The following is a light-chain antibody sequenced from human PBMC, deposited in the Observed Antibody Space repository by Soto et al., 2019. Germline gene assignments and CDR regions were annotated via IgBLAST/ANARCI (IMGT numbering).Light chain of an antibody. J-gene: IGKJ1*01. CDR1: QSISSS. CDR2: DAS. V-gene: IGKV3-11*01. Sequence: EIVLTQSPATLSLSPGERATLSCRASQSISSSLAWYQQKPGQAPRLLIYDASTRATGFPARFSGRGSGTDFTLTIGSLEPEDFAVYYCQQRSEWPRTFGQGTKVEIK. CDR3: QQRSEWPRT.